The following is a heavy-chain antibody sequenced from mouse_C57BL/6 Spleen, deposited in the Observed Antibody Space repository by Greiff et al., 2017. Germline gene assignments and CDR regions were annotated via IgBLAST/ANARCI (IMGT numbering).Heavy chain of an antibody. Sequence: QVQLQQPGAELVKPGASVKVSCKASGYTFTSYWMHWVKQRPGQGLEWIGRIHPSDSDTNYNQKFKGKATLTVDKSSSTAYMQLSSLTSEDSAVYYCAMPFITTVVALYYFDYWGQGTTLTVSS. CDR1: GYTFTSYW. J-gene: IGHJ2*01. CDR2: IHPSDSDT. V-gene: IGHV1-74*01. D-gene: IGHD1-1*01. CDR3: AMPFITTVVALYYFDY.